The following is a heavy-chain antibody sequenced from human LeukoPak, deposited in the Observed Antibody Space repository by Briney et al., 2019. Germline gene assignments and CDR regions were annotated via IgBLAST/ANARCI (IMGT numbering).Heavy chain of an antibody. CDR3: SKDFGPWGVGATPHY. V-gene: IGHV3-74*01. Sequence: GGSLRLSCAASGFIFSSFWMHWVRHVPGKGLLWVSGINSDGRTTVYADSVKGRFTISRDNAKNTVDLQMNSLTVEDTAVYFCSKDFGPWGVGATPHYWGQGTLVTVSS. CDR2: INSDGRTT. CDR1: GFIFSSFW. D-gene: IGHD1-26*01. J-gene: IGHJ4*02.